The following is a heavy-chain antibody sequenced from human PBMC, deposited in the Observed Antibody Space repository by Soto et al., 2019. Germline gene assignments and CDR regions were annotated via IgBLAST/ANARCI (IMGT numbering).Heavy chain of an antibody. D-gene: IGHD5-18*01. CDR3: ARGIGYSYGLLWFDP. Sequence: QLQLQESGSGLVKPSQTLSLTCAVSGGSISSGGYSWSWIWQPPGKGLEWIGYIYHSGSTYYNPSLKSRVTISVDRSKNQFSLKLSSVTAADTAVYYCARGIGYSYGLLWFDPWGQGTLVTVSS. J-gene: IGHJ5*02. V-gene: IGHV4-30-2*01. CDR1: GGSISSGGYS. CDR2: IYHSGST.